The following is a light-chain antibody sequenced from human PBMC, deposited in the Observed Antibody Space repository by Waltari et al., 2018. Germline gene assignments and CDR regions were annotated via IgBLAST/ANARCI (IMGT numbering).Light chain of an antibody. CDR3: QQRSNWPLT. J-gene: IGKJ4*01. V-gene: IGKV3-11*01. Sequence: EIVLTQSPATLSLSPGERATLSSRASQGVSRYLAWYQQRPGQAPRLLIYDASNRATGIPARFSGSGSETDFTLTISSLEPEDFAVYYCQQRSNWPLTFGGGTKVEIK. CDR2: DAS. CDR1: QGVSRY.